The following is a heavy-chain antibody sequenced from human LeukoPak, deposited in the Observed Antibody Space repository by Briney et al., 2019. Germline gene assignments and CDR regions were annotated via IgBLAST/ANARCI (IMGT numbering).Heavy chain of an antibody. CDR3: ATGPMLEDYYFDY. D-gene: IGHD3-3*01. CDR2: FDPEDGET. V-gene: IGHV1-24*01. Sequence: ASVKVSCKVSGYTLTELSMHWVRQAPGKGLEWMGGFDPEDGETICAQKFQGRVTMTEDTSTDTAYMELSSLRSEDTAVYYCATGPMLEDYYFDYWGQGTLVTVSS. CDR1: GYTLTELS. J-gene: IGHJ4*02.